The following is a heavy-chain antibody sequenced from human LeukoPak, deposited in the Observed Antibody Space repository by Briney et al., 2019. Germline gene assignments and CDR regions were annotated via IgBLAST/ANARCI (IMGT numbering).Heavy chain of an antibody. Sequence: ASVKVSCKASGYTFTSYDINWVRQAPGQGLEWMGWISAYNGDTNYAQKLQDRVTMTTDTSTSTAYMELRSLRSDDTAMYYCARDGLYCTNGVCSSDIWGQGTLVTVSS. D-gene: IGHD2-8*01. CDR1: GYTFTSYD. CDR2: ISAYNGDT. J-gene: IGHJ3*02. V-gene: IGHV1-18*01. CDR3: ARDGLYCTNGVCSSDI.